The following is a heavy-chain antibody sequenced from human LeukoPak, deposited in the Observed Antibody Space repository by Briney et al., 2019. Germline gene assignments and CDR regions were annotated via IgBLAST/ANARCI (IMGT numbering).Heavy chain of an antibody. Sequence: ASVKVSCKASGYTFTSYYMHWVRQAPGQGLEWMGIINPSGGSTSYAQKFQGRVTMTRDMSTSTVYMELSRLRSDDTAVYYCARDEDIVVVVAATPGSHAFDIWGQGTMVTVSS. CDR3: ARDEDIVVVVAATPGSHAFDI. V-gene: IGHV1-46*01. D-gene: IGHD2-15*01. CDR2: INPSGGST. CDR1: GYTFTSYY. J-gene: IGHJ3*02.